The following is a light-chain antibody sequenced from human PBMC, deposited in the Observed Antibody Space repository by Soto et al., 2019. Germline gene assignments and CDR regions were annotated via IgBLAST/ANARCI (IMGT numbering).Light chain of an antibody. CDR3: QQYNNWPPWT. Sequence: EIVMTQSPATLSVSPGERATLSCRASQSVSSNLAWYQQKPGQAPRLLIYGASTRATGIPARFSGSGSGTEFTLTSSSLPSEDFAVYYCQQYNNWPPWTFGQGTKVEIK. V-gene: IGKV3-15*01. CDR1: QSVSSN. J-gene: IGKJ1*01. CDR2: GAS.